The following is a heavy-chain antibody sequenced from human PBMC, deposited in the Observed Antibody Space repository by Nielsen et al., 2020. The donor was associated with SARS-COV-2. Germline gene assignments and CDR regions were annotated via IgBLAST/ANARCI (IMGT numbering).Heavy chain of an antibody. CDR2: IIPISGAR. Sequence: SVKVSCKASGGTFGNFAIDWVRQAPGQGLEWMGGIIPISGARTYAQKFQGRVTITADKSRRIVYMEMRSLRSDDTGVYYCARTEGWGQGTLVTVS. CDR1: GGTFGNFA. CDR3: ARTEG. V-gene: IGHV1-69*06. J-gene: IGHJ4*02.